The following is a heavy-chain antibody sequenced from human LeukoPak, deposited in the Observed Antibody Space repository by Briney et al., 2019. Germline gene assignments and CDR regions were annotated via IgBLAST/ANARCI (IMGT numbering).Heavy chain of an antibody. J-gene: IGHJ5*02. CDR2: IYYSGST. V-gene: IGHV4-59*01. CDR1: GGSISSYY. Sequence: SETLSLTCTVSGGSISSYYWSWIRQPPGKGLEWIGYIYYSGSTKYNPSLKSRVTISVDTSKNQFSLKVSSVTAADTAAYYCARRGSSGWSNNWFDPWGQGTLVTVSS. D-gene: IGHD6-19*01. CDR3: ARRGSSGWSNNWFDP.